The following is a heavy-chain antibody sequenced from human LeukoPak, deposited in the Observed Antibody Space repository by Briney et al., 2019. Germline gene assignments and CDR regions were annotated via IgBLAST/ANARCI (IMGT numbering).Heavy chain of an antibody. J-gene: IGHJ4*02. CDR1: GGSISSGDYY. CDR2: IYYSGST. Sequence: SETLSLTCTVSGGSISSGDYYWSWIRQPPGKGLEWIGYIYYSGSTYYNPSLKSRVTISVDTSKNQFSLKLSSVIAADTAVYYCASQRRDGYIGRPFDYWGQGTLVTVSS. CDR3: ASQRRDGYIGRPFDY. V-gene: IGHV4-30-4*08. D-gene: IGHD5-24*01.